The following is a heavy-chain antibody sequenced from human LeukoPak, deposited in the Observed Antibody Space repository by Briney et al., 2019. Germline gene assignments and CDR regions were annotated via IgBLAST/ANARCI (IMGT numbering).Heavy chain of an antibody. CDR3: ARGHRTDFDY. V-gene: IGHV5-51*01. CDR2: IFPDDSDT. CDR1: GYKFTNYW. Sequence: GESLKISCSATGYKFTNYWIVWVRQMAGKGLEWMGSIFPDDSDTRYSPSFQGQVTLSADKSFSTVYLQWRSLKASDTAIYYCARGHRTDFDYWGQGALVTVSS. J-gene: IGHJ4*02.